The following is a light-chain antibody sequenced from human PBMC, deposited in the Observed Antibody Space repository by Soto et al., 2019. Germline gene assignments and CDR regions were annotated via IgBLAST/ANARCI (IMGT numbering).Light chain of an antibody. V-gene: IGKV3-11*01. J-gene: IGKJ4*01. CDR2: DAS. CDR3: QQRSNWPPT. Sequence: EIVLTQSPATLSLSPGERATLSCRASQTVSILGWYQQKPGQPPRLLMYDASKRASGIPARFSGSGSATDFTLTIRSLEPEDFAVYYCQQRSNWPPTFGGGTKVEIK. CDR1: QTVSI.